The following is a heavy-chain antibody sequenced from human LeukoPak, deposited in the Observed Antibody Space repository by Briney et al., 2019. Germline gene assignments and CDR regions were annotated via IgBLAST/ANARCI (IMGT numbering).Heavy chain of an antibody. Sequence: SETLSLTCTVSGGSISSSSYYWGWIRQPPGKGLEWIGSIYYSGSTYYNPSLKSRVTISVDTSKNQFSLKLSSVTAADTAVYYCARDTYYGSGSYSEPYYFDYWGQGTLVTVSS. CDR1: GGSISSSSYY. V-gene: IGHV4-39*07. J-gene: IGHJ4*02. D-gene: IGHD3-10*01. CDR2: IYYSGST. CDR3: ARDTYYGSGSYSEPYYFDY.